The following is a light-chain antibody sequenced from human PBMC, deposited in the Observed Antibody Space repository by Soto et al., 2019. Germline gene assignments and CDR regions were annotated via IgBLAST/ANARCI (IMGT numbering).Light chain of an antibody. Sequence: DIQMTQSPSTLSGSVGDRVTITCRASQTISSWLAWYQQKPGKAPKLLIYKASTLKSGVPSRFSGSGSGTEFTLTISSLQPDDFAVYYCQQRSNWPWTFGQGNKV. CDR2: KAS. CDR3: QQRSNWPWT. J-gene: IGKJ1*01. CDR1: QTISSW. V-gene: IGKV1-5*03.